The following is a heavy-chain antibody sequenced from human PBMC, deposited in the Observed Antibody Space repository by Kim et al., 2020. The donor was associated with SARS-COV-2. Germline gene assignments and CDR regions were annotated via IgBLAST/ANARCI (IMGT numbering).Heavy chain of an antibody. CDR2: MNPNSGNT. CDR3: ARVLRYSSGWYPTYYYYGMDV. Sequence: ASVKVSCKASGYTITSYDINWVRQATGQGLEWMGWMNPNSGNTGYAQKFQGRVTMTRNTSISTAYMELSSLRSEDTAVYYCARVLRYSSGWYPTYYYYGMDVWGQGTTVTVSS. J-gene: IGHJ6*02. CDR1: GYTITSYD. V-gene: IGHV1-8*01. D-gene: IGHD6-19*01.